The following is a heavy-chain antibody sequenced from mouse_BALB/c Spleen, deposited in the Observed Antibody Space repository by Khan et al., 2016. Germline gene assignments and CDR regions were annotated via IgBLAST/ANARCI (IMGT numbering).Heavy chain of an antibody. CDR1: GFTFNTNA. Sequence: EVQLVETGGGLVQPKGSLKLSCAASGFTFNTNAMNWVRQAPGKGLEWVARIRSKSNNYATYYADSVKARFTISRDDSQSMLYLQMNTLTTEATAMYFAVRELGFAYWGQGTLVTVAA. V-gene: IGHV10S3*01. J-gene: IGHJ3*01. CDR3: VRELGFAY. CDR2: IRSKSNNYAT.